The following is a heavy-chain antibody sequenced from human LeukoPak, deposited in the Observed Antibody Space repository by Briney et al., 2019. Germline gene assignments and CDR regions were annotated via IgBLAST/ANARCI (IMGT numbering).Heavy chain of an antibody. Sequence: SETLSLTCTVSGGSLSSSSYSWGWIRQPPGKGLEWIGRIYYSGSTYYNPSLKSRVAISVDTSKNQFSLKLSSVTAADTAVYYCARRGDSSGYYYVDYWGQGTLVTVSS. CDR2: IYYSGST. J-gene: IGHJ4*02. CDR3: ARRGDSSGYYYVDY. CDR1: GGSLSSSSYS. D-gene: IGHD3-22*01. V-gene: IGHV4-39*01.